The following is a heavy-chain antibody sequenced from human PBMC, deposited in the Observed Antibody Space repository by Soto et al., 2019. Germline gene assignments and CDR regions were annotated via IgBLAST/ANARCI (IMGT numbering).Heavy chain of an antibody. CDR3: ARATYYGSGSYNYYYYGMDV. D-gene: IGHD3-10*01. CDR1: GGTFSSYA. V-gene: IGHV1-69*13. Sequence: ASVKVSCKASGGTFSSYAISWVRQAPGQGLEWMGGIIPIFGTTNYAQKFQGRVTITGDASTSTAYMELSSLRSEDTAVYYCARATYYGSGSYNYYYYGMDVWGQGTTVTVSS. CDR2: IIPIFGTT. J-gene: IGHJ6*02.